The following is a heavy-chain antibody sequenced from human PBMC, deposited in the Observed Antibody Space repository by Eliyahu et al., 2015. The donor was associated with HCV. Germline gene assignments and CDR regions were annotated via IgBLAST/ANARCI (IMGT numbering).Heavy chain of an antibody. V-gene: IGHV1-2*02. D-gene: IGHD3-22*01. CDR1: GYTFTGYY. J-gene: IGHJ4*02. CDR3: AIPYYYDSSRYYPFDY. Sequence: QVQLVQSGAEVKKPGASVKVSCKASGYTFTGYYMHWVRQAPGQGLEWMGWINPNSGGTNYAQKFQGRVTMTRDTSISTVYMELSRLRSDDTAVYYCAIPYYYDSSRYYPFDYWGQGTLVTVSS. CDR2: INPNSGGT.